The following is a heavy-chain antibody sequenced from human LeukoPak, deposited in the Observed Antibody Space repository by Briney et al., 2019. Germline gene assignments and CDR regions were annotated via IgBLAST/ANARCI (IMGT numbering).Heavy chain of an antibody. D-gene: IGHD3-22*01. CDR2: INHSGST. Sequence: PSETLSLTCAVTGGSITNDNWWSWVRQPPGKGLEWIGEINHSGSTNYNPSLKSRVTISVDTSKNQFSLKLSSVTAADTAVYYCAFRRYYYDSSGYFDYWGQGTLVTVSS. J-gene: IGHJ4*02. V-gene: IGHV4-4*02. CDR1: GGSITNDNW. CDR3: AFRRYYYDSSGYFDY.